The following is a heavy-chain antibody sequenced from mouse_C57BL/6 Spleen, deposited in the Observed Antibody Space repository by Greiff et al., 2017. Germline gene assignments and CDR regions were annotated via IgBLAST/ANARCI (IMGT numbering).Heavy chain of an antibody. J-gene: IGHJ2*01. D-gene: IGHD1-1*01. CDR2: IYPGDGDT. CDR1: GYAFSSFW. V-gene: IGHV1-80*01. Sequence: QVQLQQSGAELVKPGASVKISCKASGYAFSSFWMNWVKQRPGKGLEWIGQIYPGDGDTNYNGKFKGKATLTADKSSSTVYMQLSGLTSEDSAVYFCARYYYYGSSYFDYWGQGTTLTVSS. CDR3: ARYYYYGSSYFDY.